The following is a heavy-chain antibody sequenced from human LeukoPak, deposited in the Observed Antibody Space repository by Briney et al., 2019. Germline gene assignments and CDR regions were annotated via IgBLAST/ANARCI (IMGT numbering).Heavy chain of an antibody. CDR3: AAEDGYYYDSSGYYYVPYFQQ. D-gene: IGHD3-22*01. Sequence: ASVKVSCKASGFTFTNSAMQWVRQARGPRLEWIGWIVVGSGNANYAQKFQERVTITRDMSTSTAYMELSSLRSEDTAVYYCAAEDGYYYDSSGYYYVPYFQQWGQGTLVTVSS. J-gene: IGHJ1*01. CDR1: GFTFTNSA. CDR2: IVVGSGNA. V-gene: IGHV1-58*02.